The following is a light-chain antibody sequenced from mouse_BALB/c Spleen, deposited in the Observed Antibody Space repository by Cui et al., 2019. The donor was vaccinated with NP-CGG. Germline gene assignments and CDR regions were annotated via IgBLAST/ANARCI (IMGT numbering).Light chain of an antibody. CDR1: TVAVTINNY. J-gene: IGLJ1*01. CDR3: ALWYSNHWV. Sequence: VVTPESAPTTSPGETVTLTCRANTVAVTINNYANWVQEKPDHLFTGLIGGTNNRAPGVPARFSGSLIGDKAALTITGAQTEDEAIYFCALWYSNHWVFGGGTKLTVL. V-gene: IGLV1*01. CDR2: GTN.